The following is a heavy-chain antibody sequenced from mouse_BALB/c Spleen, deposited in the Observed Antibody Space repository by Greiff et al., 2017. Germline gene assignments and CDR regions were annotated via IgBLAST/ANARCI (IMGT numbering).Heavy chain of an antibody. V-gene: IGHV3-8*02. Sequence: EVKLEESGPSLVKPSQTLSLTCSVTGDSITSGYWNWIRKFPGNKLEYMGYISYSGSTYYNPSLKSRISITRDTSKNQYYLQLNSVTTEDTATYYSARSYYYGSSSYAMDYWGQGTSVTVSS. J-gene: IGHJ4*01. D-gene: IGHD1-1*01. CDR3: ARSYYYGSSSYAMDY. CDR2: ISYSGST. CDR1: GDSITSGY.